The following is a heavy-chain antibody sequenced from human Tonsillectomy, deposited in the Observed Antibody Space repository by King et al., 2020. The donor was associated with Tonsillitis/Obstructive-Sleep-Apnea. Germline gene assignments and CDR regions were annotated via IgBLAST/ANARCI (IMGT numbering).Heavy chain of an antibody. CDR2: INTNTGNP. J-gene: IGHJ6*03. CDR1: GYTFTSYA. Sequence: VQLVQSGSELKKPGASVKVSCKASGYTFTSYAMNWVRQAPGQGLEWMGWINTNTGNPTYAQGFTGRFVFSLDTSVSTAYLQISSLKAEDTAVYYCARGPSPAPYCSGGSCSYYYYYMDVWGKGTTVTVSS. D-gene: IGHD2-15*01. V-gene: IGHV7-4-1*02. CDR3: ARGPSPAPYCSGGSCSYYYYYMDV.